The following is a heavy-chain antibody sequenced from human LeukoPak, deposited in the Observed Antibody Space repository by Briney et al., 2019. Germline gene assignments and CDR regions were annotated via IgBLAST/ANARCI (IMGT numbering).Heavy chain of an antibody. V-gene: IGHV3-66*01. D-gene: IGHD6-19*01. CDR1: GFTVSSNY. CDR3: AIGIAVADTGFFDY. CDR2: IYSGGST. Sequence: GGSLRLSCAASGFTVSSNYMSWGRQAPGKGLEWVSVIYSGGSTYYADSVKGRFTISRDNSKSTLYLQMNSLRVEDTAVYYCAIGIAVADTGFFDYWGQGTLVTVSS. J-gene: IGHJ4*02.